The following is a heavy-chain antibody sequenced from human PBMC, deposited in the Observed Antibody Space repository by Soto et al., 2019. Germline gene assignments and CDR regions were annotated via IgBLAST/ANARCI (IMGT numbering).Heavy chain of an antibody. D-gene: IGHD6-19*01. J-gene: IGHJ4*02. V-gene: IGHV4-61*01. Sequence: SETLSLTCSVSGASVSSGSFFWSWIRQPPGKGLEWIGFIYNNETFNYNPSLKSRVTLSVDTSKHQFSLKLSSVTAADTAVYYCARVPLRYSSSHNFDSWGQGALVTVSS. CDR2: IYNNETF. CDR3: ARVPLRYSSSHNFDS. CDR1: GASVSSGSFF.